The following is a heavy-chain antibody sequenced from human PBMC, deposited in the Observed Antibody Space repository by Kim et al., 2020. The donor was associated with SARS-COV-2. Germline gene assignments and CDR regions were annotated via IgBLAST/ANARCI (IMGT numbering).Heavy chain of an antibody. CDR3: AKDRAEYNWNNPGH. J-gene: IGHJ1*01. D-gene: IGHD1-20*01. Sequence: GGSLRLSCAASGFTFSNYGMHWVRQAPGKGLEWVAVVSNDGTKKYYADSVKGRFTISRDSSKNTLSLQMNSLSAEDTAVYYCAKDRAEYNWNNPGHWGQGTLVTVSS. V-gene: IGHV3-30*18. CDR1: GFTFSNYG. CDR2: VSNDGTKK.